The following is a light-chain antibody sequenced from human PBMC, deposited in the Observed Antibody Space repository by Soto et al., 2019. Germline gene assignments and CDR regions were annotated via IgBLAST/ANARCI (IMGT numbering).Light chain of an antibody. Sequence: QSVLTQPASVSGSPGQSITISCTGSSSDVGGYNYVSWYQQHPGKAPKLMIYEVSNRPSGISNRFSGSKSGNTASLTLSGHQAEDEADYYCTSYTSSSTLVFGGGTKLTVL. CDR3: TSYTSSSTLV. CDR1: SSDVGGYNY. CDR2: EVS. V-gene: IGLV2-14*01. J-gene: IGLJ2*01.